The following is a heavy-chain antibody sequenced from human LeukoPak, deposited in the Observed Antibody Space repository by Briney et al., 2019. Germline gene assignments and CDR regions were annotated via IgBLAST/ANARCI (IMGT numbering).Heavy chain of an antibody. Sequence: GESLKISCKGSGYSFTSYWIAWVRQMPGKGLEWMGIIYPGDSDTKYSPSFQGQVTISADKSISTVYLQWSSLKASDTAMYYCARGSLLDYYYGMDVWAKGPRSPSP. CDR3: ARGSLLDYYYGMDV. D-gene: IGHD3-3*01. CDR2: IYPGDSDT. CDR1: GYSFTSYW. J-gene: IGHJ6*02. V-gene: IGHV5-51*01.